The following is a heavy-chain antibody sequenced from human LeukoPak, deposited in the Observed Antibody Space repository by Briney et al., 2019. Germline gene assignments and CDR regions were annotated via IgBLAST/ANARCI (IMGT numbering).Heavy chain of an antibody. Sequence: PSVKVSCKASGGTFSSYAISWARQAPGQGLEWMGGIIPIFGTANYAQKFQGRVTITTDESTSTAYMELSSLRSEDTAVYYCARETGRLGYCSGGSCYAFDYWGQGTLVTVSS. CDR2: IIPIFGTA. CDR1: GGTFSSYA. CDR3: ARETGRLGYCSGGSCYAFDY. V-gene: IGHV1-69*05. D-gene: IGHD2-15*01. J-gene: IGHJ4*02.